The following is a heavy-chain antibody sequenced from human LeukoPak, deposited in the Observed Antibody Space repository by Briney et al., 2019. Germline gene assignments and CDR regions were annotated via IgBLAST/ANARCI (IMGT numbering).Heavy chain of an antibody. Sequence: GGSLRLSCAASGFTFSSYSMNWVRQAPGKGLEWVSSISSSSSYIYYAVSVKGRFTISRDNAKNSLYLQMNSLRAEDTAVYYCARDGEAYYYGSGSSQPLDYWGQGTLVTVSP. CDR3: ARDGEAYYYGSGSSQPLDY. CDR2: ISSSSSYI. V-gene: IGHV3-21*01. D-gene: IGHD3-10*01. CDR1: GFTFSSYS. J-gene: IGHJ4*02.